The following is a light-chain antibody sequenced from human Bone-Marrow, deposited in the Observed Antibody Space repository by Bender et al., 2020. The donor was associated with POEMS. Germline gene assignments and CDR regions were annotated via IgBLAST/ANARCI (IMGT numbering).Light chain of an antibody. CDR3: SSFTTINTFV. V-gene: IGLV2-18*02. J-gene: IGLJ2*01. Sequence: QSALTQPPSVSGSPGQSVTISCTGTSYYIGFYNHVAWYQKAPGTAPKLIIYEVIGRPSGVSDRFSGSKSGNTASLTISGLQADDEADYYCSSFTTINTFVFGGGTKLTVL. CDR1: SYYIGFYNH. CDR2: EVI.